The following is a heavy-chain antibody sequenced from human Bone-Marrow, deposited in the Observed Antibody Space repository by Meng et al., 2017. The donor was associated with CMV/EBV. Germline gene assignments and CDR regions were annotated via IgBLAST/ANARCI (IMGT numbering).Heavy chain of an antibody. V-gene: IGHV3-21*01. J-gene: IGHJ6*02. Sequence: GGSLRLSCAASGFTFSSYSMNWVRQAPGKGLEWVSSISSSRSDIYYADSVKGRFTISRDNAKNSLYLQLNSLRAEDTAVYYCARAGRLVPAANYSYYFGMDVWGQGNTVTVSS. CDR1: GFTFSSYS. D-gene: IGHD2-2*01. CDR3: ARAGRLVPAANYSYYFGMDV. CDR2: ISSSRSDI.